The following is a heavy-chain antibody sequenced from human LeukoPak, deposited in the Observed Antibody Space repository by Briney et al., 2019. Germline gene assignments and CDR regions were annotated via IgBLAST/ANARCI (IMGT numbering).Heavy chain of an antibody. Sequence: SETLSLTCTVSGYSISSGYYWGWIRQSPGKGLEWIGSIYHGGSTYYNPSLRSRVIVSVDTSKNHFSLKMSSVTAADTAVYFCARGPYSYDSSGAFDIWGQGTMVTVSS. V-gene: IGHV4-38-2*02. CDR3: ARGPYSYDSSGAFDI. J-gene: IGHJ3*02. CDR2: IYHGGST. CDR1: GYSISSGYY. D-gene: IGHD3-22*01.